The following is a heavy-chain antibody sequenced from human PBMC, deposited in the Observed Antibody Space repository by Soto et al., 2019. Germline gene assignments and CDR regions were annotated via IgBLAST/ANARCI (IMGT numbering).Heavy chain of an antibody. Sequence: GGSLRLSCAASGFTFSSYGMHWVRQAPGKGLEWVAVIWYDGSNKYYADSVKGRFTISRDNSKNTLYLQMNSLRAEDTAVYYCARDIVATRGFTYYYYYGMDVWGQGTTVTVSS. CDR1: GFTFSSYG. CDR3: ARDIVATRGFTYYYYYGMDV. J-gene: IGHJ6*02. CDR2: IWYDGSNK. D-gene: IGHD5-12*01. V-gene: IGHV3-33*01.